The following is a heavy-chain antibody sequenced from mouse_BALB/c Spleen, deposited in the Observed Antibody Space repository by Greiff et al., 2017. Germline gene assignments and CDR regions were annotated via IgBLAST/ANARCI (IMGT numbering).Heavy chain of an antibody. CDR1: GFTFSSFG. CDR3: AREGRGYYAMDD. J-gene: IGHJ4*01. V-gene: IGHV5-17*02. Sequence: EVQRVESGGGLVQPGGSRKLSCAASGFTFSSFGMHWVRQAPEKGLEWVAYISSGSSTIYYADTVKGRFTISRDNPKNTLFLQMTSLRSEDTAMYYCAREGRGYYAMDDWGQGTSVTVSS. D-gene: IGHD3-3*01. CDR2: ISSGSSTI.